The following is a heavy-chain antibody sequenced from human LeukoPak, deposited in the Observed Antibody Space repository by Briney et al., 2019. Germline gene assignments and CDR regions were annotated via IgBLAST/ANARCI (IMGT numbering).Heavy chain of an antibody. CDR3: ARRGLDSGSSKWDAFDI. D-gene: IGHD1-26*01. CDR1: GYSISSGYY. Sequence: SETLSLTCAVSGYSISSGYYWGCIRQPPGQGLEWIGSIYHTGSTYYNPSLQSRVTILVDTSKNQFSLRLSSVTAADTAVYYCARRGLDSGSSKWDAFDIWGQGTMVTVSS. CDR2: IYHTGST. V-gene: IGHV4-38-2*01. J-gene: IGHJ3*02.